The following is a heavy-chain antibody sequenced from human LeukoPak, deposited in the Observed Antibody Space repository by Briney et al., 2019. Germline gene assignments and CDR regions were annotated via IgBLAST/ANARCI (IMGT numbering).Heavy chain of an antibody. CDR1: GFTFSNYY. D-gene: IGHD4-17*01. CDR3: ATPSRGPTVTST. J-gene: IGHJ4*02. V-gene: IGHV3-7*01. CDR2: ISPDSTDN. Sequence: PGGSLRLSCAASGFTFSNYYMAWARQPPGKGLEWVASISPDSTDNVYVDSVKGRFTISRDNAKSSLYLHMSSLRAEDTAVYYCATPSRGPTVTSTWGQGTPVSVSS.